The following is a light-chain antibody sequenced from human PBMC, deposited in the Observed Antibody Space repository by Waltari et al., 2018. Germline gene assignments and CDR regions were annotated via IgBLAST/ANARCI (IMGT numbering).Light chain of an antibody. V-gene: IGKV1-9*01. CDR2: AAS. CDR3: QQLNSYPPWT. J-gene: IGKJ1*01. Sequence: DIQLTQSPSFLSASVGDRVTITCRASQGISSYLAWYQQKPGKAPKLLIYAASTLQSGVPSRFSGSGSGTEFTLTIRSLQPEDFATYYCQQLNSYPPWTCGQGTKVEIK. CDR1: QGISSY.